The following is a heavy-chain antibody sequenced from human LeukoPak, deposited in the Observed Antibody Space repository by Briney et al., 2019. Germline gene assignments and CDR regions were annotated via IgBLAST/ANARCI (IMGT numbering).Heavy chain of an antibody. Sequence: GSLRLSCAASGFTFSSYAMSWIRQPPGKGLEWIGEINHSGSTNYNPSLKSRVTISVDTSKNQFSLKLSSVTAADTAVYYCARGKYYGSGSYVPYFDYWGQGTLVTVSS. CDR2: INHSGST. CDR1: GFTFSSYA. J-gene: IGHJ4*02. D-gene: IGHD3-10*01. CDR3: ARGKYYGSGSYVPYFDY. V-gene: IGHV4-34*01.